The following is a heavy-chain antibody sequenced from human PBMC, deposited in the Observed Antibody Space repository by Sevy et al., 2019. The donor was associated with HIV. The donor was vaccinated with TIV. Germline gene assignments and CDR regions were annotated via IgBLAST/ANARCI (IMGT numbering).Heavy chain of an antibody. CDR1: GFTFSTYS. J-gene: IGHJ6*02. Sequence: GGSLRLSFAASGFTFSTYSMSWVRQAPGKGLEWVSYISSSTTTIYYADSVKGRFTISRDNAKNSLYLQMNSLRDEDTAVYYCARGDSSIAARRYYYGMDVWGQGTTVTVSS. D-gene: IGHD6-6*01. CDR2: ISSSTTTI. CDR3: ARGDSSIAARRYYYGMDV. V-gene: IGHV3-48*02.